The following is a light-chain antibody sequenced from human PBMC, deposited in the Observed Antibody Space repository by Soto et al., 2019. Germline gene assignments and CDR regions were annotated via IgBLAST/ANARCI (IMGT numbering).Light chain of an antibody. CDR1: QNLGTLY. V-gene: IGKV3-20*01. CDR2: SAS. J-gene: IGKJ2*01. CDR3: QQYDSSPYT. Sequence: EIVLTQSPGTLSLSPGERGTLSCRASQNLGTLYLAWFQQKSGQAPRLLIYSASRRATGIPDRFTGSGSGTDFTLTINRVESEDFAVFYCQQYDSSPYTFGQGTKVDIK.